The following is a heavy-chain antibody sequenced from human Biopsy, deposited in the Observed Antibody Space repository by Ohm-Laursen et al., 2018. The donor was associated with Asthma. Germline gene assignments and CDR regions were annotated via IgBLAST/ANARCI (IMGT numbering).Heavy chain of an antibody. D-gene: IGHD6-19*01. J-gene: IGHJ4*02. CDR2: VYWTGST. CDR1: GGSISSFY. Sequence: GTLSLTCSVYGGSISSFYWSWIRQSPEKVLEWMGYVYWTGSTNYNPSLKSRITMSVDTSKNRMFLELTSVTAADTAIYYCVRAVRNEQWLAPFDYWGQGKPVTVSS. CDR3: VRAVRNEQWLAPFDY. V-gene: IGHV4-59*01.